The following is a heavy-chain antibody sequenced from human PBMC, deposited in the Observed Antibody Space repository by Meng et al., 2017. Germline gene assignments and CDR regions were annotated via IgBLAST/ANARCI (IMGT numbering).Heavy chain of an antibody. J-gene: IGHJ4*02. CDR1: GYTFTGYY. D-gene: IGHD5-18*01. CDR3: ARWRYSYGNDY. V-gene: IGHV1-2*02. Sequence: ASVKVSCKASGYTFTGYYMHWVRQAPGQGLEWMGWINPSSGGTNYAQKFQGRVTMTRDTSISTAYMELSRLRSDDTAVYYCARWRYSYGNDYWGQGTLVTVSS. CDR2: INPSSGGT.